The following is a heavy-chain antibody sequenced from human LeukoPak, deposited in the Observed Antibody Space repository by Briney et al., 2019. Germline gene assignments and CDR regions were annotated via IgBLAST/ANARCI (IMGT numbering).Heavy chain of an antibody. D-gene: IGHD4-23*01. CDR2: INHSGRT. CDR1: GGSFSDHY. Sequence: SETLPLTCAVYGGSFSDHYWSWIRQPPGKGLEWIGEINHSGRTKYNPSLKSRVTISLDTSKNQFSLRLTSVTAADTSVYYCAGTAVITPDVFDIWGQGTMVTASS. J-gene: IGHJ3*02. V-gene: IGHV4-34*01. CDR3: AGTAVITPDVFDI.